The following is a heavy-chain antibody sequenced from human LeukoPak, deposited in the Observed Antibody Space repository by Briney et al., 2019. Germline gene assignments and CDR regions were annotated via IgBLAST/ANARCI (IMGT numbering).Heavy chain of an antibody. CDR3: TRRSGSVGSWFDP. D-gene: IGHD3-10*01. J-gene: IGHJ5*02. V-gene: IGHV4-38-2*02. CDR2: IYHSGTT. Sequence: SETLSLTCTVSGYSISSAYYWVWIRQPPGKGLEWIGTIYHSGTTYYNPSLKSRVAISVDTSKNQFSLKLSSVTAADTAVYYCTRRSGSVGSWFDPWGQGTLVTVSS. CDR1: GYSISSAYY.